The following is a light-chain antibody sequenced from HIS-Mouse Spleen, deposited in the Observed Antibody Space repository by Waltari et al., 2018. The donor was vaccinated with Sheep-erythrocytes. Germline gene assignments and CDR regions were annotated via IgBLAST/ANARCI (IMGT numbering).Light chain of an antibody. V-gene: IGKV3-11*01. J-gene: IGKJ3*01. CDR1: QSDSSY. Sequence: DIVLTQSPATLSLSPGERATRSCRASQSDSSYLAWYHKKPGQAPRLLIYDASNRATGIPARFSGSWCGTDFTLTISSLEPEDFAGYYCQQRRGFTFGPGTKVDIK. CDR3: QQRRGFT. CDR2: DAS.